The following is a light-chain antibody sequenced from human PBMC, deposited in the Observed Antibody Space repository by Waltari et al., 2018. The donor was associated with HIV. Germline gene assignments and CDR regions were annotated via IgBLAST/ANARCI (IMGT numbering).Light chain of an antibody. J-gene: IGKJ4*01. CDR1: PDIANF. V-gene: IGKV1-27*01. Sequence: DIQMTQSPSSVSAYVGDRVTIPCRASPDIANFLAGYQHKAGEAPKLLIYAASTLQLGVPSRFSGSGSGTDFILTITSLQPEDVATYYCQKFNSAPLTFGGGTKVEIK. CDR2: AAS. CDR3: QKFNSAPLT.